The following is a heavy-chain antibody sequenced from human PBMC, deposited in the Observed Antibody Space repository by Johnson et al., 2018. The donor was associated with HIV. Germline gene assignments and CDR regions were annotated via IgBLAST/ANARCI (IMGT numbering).Heavy chain of an antibody. V-gene: IGHV3-20*04. Sequence: VQLVESGGGVVRPGGSLRLSCAASGFKFDDYGMSWVRQAPGKGLEWVSGINWNGGGTGYAHSVMGRFTVSRDNAKNSLYLQMNSLRAEDTALYYCAREGGANLDAFDIWGQGTMVTVSS. J-gene: IGHJ3*02. CDR1: GFKFDDYG. D-gene: IGHD3-16*01. CDR3: AREGGANLDAFDI. CDR2: INWNGGGT.